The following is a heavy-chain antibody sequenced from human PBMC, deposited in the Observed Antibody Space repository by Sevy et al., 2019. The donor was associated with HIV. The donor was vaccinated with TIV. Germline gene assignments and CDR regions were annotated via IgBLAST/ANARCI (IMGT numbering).Heavy chain of an antibody. CDR3: AKDTAAAGTRDYYYYYGMDV. V-gene: IGHV3-30*18. CDR2: ISYDGSNK. J-gene: IGHJ6*02. D-gene: IGHD6-13*01. CDR1: GFTFSSYG. Sequence: GGSLRLSCAASGFTFSSYGMHWVRQAPGKGLEWVAVISYDGSNKYYADSVKGRFTISRDNSKNTLYLQMNSLRAEDTAVYYCAKDTAAAGTRDYYYYYGMDVWGQGTTVTVSS.